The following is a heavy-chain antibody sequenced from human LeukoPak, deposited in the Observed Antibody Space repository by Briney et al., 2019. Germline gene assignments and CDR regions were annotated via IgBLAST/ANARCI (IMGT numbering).Heavy chain of an antibody. CDR3: ARVLEQQLNY. V-gene: IGHV4-59*08. CDR1: GGSISSYY. D-gene: IGHD6-13*01. Sequence: SETLSLTYTVSGGSISSYYWSWIRQPPGKGLEWIGYIYYSGSTNYNPSLKSRVTISVDTSKNQFSLKLSSVTAADTAVYYCARVLEQQLNYWGQGTLVTVSS. CDR2: IYYSGST. J-gene: IGHJ4*02.